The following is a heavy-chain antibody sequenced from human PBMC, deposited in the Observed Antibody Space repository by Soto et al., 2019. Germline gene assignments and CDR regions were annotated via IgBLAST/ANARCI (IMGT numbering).Heavy chain of an antibody. CDR1: GYIFTSDY. J-gene: IGHJ5*02. D-gene: IGHD1-26*01. V-gene: IGHV1-46*01. CDR3: ARDRSEVEANDWLDP. CDR2: INPSGGST. Sequence: QVQLVQSGPEVKKPGASVKVSCKASGYIFTSDYMHWVRQAPGQGLEWMGIINPSGGSTRYAQKFQGRVTMTRDTSTSTVYMELSSLRFEDTAVYFCARDRSEVEANDWLDPWGQGTLVTVSS.